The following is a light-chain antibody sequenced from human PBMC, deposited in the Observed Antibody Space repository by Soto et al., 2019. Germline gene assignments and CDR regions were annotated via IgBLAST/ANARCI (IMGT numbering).Light chain of an antibody. V-gene: IGLV2-14*01. Sequence: QSALTQPASVSGSPGQSITISCTGTSSDVGGYNYVSWYQQHPGKAPKLMIYGVTNLPSGVFNRFSGSKSGNTASLTISVLQAEYESVYFCISQTSSSCVFGGGIKLTVL. CDR2: GVT. CDR1: SSDVGGYNY. CDR3: ISQTSSSCV. J-gene: IGLJ3*02.